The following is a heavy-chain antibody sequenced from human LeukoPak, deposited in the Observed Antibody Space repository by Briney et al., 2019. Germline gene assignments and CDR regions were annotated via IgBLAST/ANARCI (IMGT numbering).Heavy chain of an antibody. D-gene: IGHD3-16*01. CDR1: GYSITIGFS. V-gene: IGHV4-38-2*02. CDR2: ISHSGTT. J-gene: IGHJ5*02. CDR3: AREGAVPGIDP. Sequence: SETLSLTCAVSGYSITIGFSWGWIRQPPGKGLEWIGTISHSGTTDYKSTLESRLTISMDTSKNLFSLRLTSVTAADTAVYYCAREGAVPGIDPWGQGTLVTVSS.